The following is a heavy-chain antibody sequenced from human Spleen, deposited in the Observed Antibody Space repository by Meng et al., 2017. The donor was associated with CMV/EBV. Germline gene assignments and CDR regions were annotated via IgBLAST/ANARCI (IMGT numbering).Heavy chain of an antibody. CDR2: IYFSGVT. CDR3: AKTDSREGGFDS. V-gene: IGHV4-31*03. J-gene: IGHJ4*02. D-gene: IGHD1-1*01. CDR1: GASIPHGGYY. Sequence: CTVSGASIPHGGYYWSWIRQHPERGLEWIGFIYFSGVTYYNPSLKSRITISVDASKRQFFLKLNSVTAADTAVYYCAKTDSREGGFDSWGQGTLVTVPQ.